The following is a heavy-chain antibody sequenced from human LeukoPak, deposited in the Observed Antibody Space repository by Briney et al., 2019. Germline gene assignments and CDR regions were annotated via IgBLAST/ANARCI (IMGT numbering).Heavy chain of an antibody. CDR2: IWYDGSNK. D-gene: IGHD5-12*01. CDR3: AKRGESGHEYYFDY. CDR1: GFTFSSYG. J-gene: IGHJ4*02. Sequence: QAGRSLRLSCAASGFTFSSYGMHWVRQAPGKGLEWVAVIWYDGSNKYYADSVKGRFTISRDNSKNTVYLQTSSLRVEDTAVYYCAKRGESGHEYYFDYWGQGTLVTVSS. V-gene: IGHV3-33*06.